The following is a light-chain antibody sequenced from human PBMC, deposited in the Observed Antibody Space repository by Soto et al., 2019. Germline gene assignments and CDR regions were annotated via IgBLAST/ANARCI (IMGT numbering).Light chain of an antibody. Sequence: QSVLTQPPSASGTPGQRVTISCSGNSSNIGNNYVYWHQQLPGAAPKLLIHRNNERPSGVPDRFSGSKSGTSASLAISGLRSEDEAYYYCAAWDVSLSGVVFGGGTKLTVL. CDR1: SSNIGNNY. J-gene: IGLJ2*01. CDR3: AAWDVSLSGVV. CDR2: RNN. V-gene: IGLV1-47*01.